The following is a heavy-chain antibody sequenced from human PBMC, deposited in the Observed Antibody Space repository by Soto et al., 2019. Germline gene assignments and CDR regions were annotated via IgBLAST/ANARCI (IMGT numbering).Heavy chain of an antibody. CDR1: GFTFSSYG. Sequence: GGSLRLSCAASGFTFSSYGMHWVRQAPGKGLEWVAVISYDGSNKYYADSVKGRFTISRDNSKNTLYLQMNSLRAEDTAVYYCAKDQSEGAAGSDFDYWGQGTLVTVSS. CDR3: AKDQSEGAAGSDFDY. V-gene: IGHV3-30*18. D-gene: IGHD6-13*01. J-gene: IGHJ4*02. CDR2: ISYDGSNK.